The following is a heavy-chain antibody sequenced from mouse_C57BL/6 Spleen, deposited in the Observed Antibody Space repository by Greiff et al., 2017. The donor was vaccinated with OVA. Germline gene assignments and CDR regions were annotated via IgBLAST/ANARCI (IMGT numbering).Heavy chain of an antibody. J-gene: IGHJ4*01. CDR1: GFTFSDYG. CDR3: ARFITTVEAMDY. Sequence: EVKLMESGGGLVKPGGSLKLSCAASGFTFSDYGMHWVRQAPEKGLEWVAYISSGSSTIYYADTVKGRFTISRDNAKNTLFLQMTSLRSEDTAMYYCARFITTVEAMDYWGQGTSVTVSS. V-gene: IGHV5-17*01. CDR2: ISSGSSTI. D-gene: IGHD1-1*01.